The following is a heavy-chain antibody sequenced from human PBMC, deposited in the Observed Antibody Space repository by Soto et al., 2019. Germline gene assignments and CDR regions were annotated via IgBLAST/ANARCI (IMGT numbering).Heavy chain of an antibody. V-gene: IGHV3-23*01. J-gene: IGHJ4*02. CDR2: VSGGGAST. CDR3: AKTQTFDGYYGGFDA. D-gene: IGHD3-22*01. CDR1: GFSFAGYA. Sequence: GSLRLSCAATGFSFAGYALTWVRQAPGKGLEWLSAVSGGGASTYYADSVRGRFSISRDVSGNMIYLQLNRLTAGDTATYYCAKTQTFDGYYGGFDAWGQGTRVTVSS.